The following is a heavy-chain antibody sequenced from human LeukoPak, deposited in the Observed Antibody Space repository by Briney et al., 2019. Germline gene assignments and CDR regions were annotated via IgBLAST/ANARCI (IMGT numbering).Heavy chain of an antibody. V-gene: IGHV4-59*01. CDR1: GGSISRYY. J-gene: IGHJ5*02. CDR3: ARGGGGTRLLRYFDWLPGNWFDP. CDR2: IYYSGST. D-gene: IGHD3-9*01. Sequence: SETLSLTCTVSGGSISRYYWSWIRQPPGKGLEWIGYIYYSGSTNYNPSLKSRVTISVDTSKNQFSLKLSSVTAADTAVYYCARGGGGTRLLRYFDWLPGNWFDPWGQGTLVTVSS.